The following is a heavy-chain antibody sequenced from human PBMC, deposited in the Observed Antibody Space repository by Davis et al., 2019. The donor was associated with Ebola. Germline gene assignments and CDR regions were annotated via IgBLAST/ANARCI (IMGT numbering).Heavy chain of an antibody. J-gene: IGHJ5*01. D-gene: IGHD6-6*01. CDR1: GGSISSYY. V-gene: IGHV4-59*05. CDR2: IYYSGST. CDR3: ARRRGDSSSFDS. Sequence: SETLSLTCTVPGGSISSYYWSWIRQPPGKGLEWIGSIYYSGSTYYNPSLKSRVTISVDTSKNQVSLKLTSVTAADTAVYYCARRRGDSSSFDSWGQGTLVTVSS.